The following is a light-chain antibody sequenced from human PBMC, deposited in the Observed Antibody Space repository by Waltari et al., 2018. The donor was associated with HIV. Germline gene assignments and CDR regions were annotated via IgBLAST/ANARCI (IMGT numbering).Light chain of an antibody. CDR1: QSVVTY. Sequence: EIVLTQSPATLSLSPGERATLSCKAGQSVVTYIAWYQQKVGQAPRLLIYDTSSRAPGLAARFSGSGSGTDFTFTISSLEPEDFAVYYCQQRSNWRTVGQGTKLEIK. J-gene: IGKJ2*01. V-gene: IGKV3-11*01. CDR3: QQRSNWRT. CDR2: DTS.